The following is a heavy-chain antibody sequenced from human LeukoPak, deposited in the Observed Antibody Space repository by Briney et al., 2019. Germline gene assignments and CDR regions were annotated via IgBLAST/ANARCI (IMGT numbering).Heavy chain of an antibody. J-gene: IGHJ1*01. D-gene: IGHD3-10*01. CDR3: ARGITMFQH. CDR2: ISLNGGST. CDR1: GFTFSSYS. V-gene: IGHV3-20*04. Sequence: GGSLRLSCAASGFTFSSYSMNWVRQAPGKGLEWVSGISLNGGSTGYADSVKGRFTISRDNAKNSLYLQMNSLRVEDTALYYCARGITMFQHWGQGTLVTVSS.